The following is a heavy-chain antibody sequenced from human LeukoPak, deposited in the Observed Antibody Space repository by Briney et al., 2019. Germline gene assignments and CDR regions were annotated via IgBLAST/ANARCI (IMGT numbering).Heavy chain of an antibody. Sequence: GGSLRLSCAASGFTFSSYAMHWVRQAPGKGLEWVAVISYDGSNKYCADSVKGRFTISRDNSKNTLYLQMNSLRAEDTAVYYCARDARGYSGYDYEEFDYWGQGTLVTVSS. CDR3: ARDARGYSGYDYEEFDY. CDR1: GFTFSSYA. D-gene: IGHD5-12*01. J-gene: IGHJ4*02. V-gene: IGHV3-30-3*01. CDR2: ISYDGSNK.